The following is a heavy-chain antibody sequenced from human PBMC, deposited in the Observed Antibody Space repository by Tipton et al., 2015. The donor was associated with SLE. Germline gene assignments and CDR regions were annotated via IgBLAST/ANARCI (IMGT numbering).Heavy chain of an antibody. CDR1: DGSIRSYY. CDR2: IYYTGST. V-gene: IGHV4-59*12. CDR3: ARDYDILTGLGNY. J-gene: IGHJ4*02. D-gene: IGHD3-9*01. Sequence: TLSLTCTVSDGSIRSYYWSWIRQPPGEGLEWIGYIYYTGSTNYNPSLKSRVTISVDTSKNQFSLKLSSVTAADTAVYYCARDYDILTGLGNYWGQGTLVTVSS.